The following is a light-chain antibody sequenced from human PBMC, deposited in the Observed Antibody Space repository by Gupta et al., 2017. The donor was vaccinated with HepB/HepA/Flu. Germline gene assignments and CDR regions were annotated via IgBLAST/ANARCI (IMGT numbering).Light chain of an antibody. J-gene: IGKJ5*01. CDR1: QSLLHSNGYNY. V-gene: IGKV2-28*01. CDR2: WGS. CDR3: KQDLRTMT. Sequence: DIVMTQSPLSLPVTPGEPASISCRSSQSLLHSNGYNYLDWYRQKPGQSPQLMIYWGSKRAYGGPDRFSGSGAGTDFTLKSSGGEAEDVGVYYGKQDLRTMTFGQGTPLEIK.